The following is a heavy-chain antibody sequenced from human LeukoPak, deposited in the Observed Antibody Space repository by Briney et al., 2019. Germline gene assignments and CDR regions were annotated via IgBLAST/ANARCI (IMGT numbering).Heavy chain of an antibody. J-gene: IGHJ4*02. V-gene: IGHV3-21*01. Sequence: PGGSLRLSCAASGFTFSSYSMNWVRQAPGKGLEWVSSISSSSSYIYYADSVKGRFTISRDNAKNSLYLQMNSLRAEDTAVYYCAREGHMALFGELLFFDYWGQGTLVTVSS. D-gene: IGHD3-10*01. CDR1: GFTFSSYS. CDR3: AREGHMALFGELLFFDY. CDR2: ISSSSSYI.